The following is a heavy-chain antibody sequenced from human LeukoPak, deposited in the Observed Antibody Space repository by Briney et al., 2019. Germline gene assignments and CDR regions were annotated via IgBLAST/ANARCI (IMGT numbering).Heavy chain of an antibody. CDR3: AKGIVVVPAGRGAYYYGMDV. J-gene: IGHJ6*02. D-gene: IGHD2-2*01. V-gene: IGHV3-23*01. CDR1: GFTFSSYA. Sequence: GGSLRLSCAASGFTFSSYAMSWVRQAPGKGLEWVSAISGSGGSTYYADSVKGRLTISRDNSKNTLYLQMNSLRAEDTAVYYCAKGIVVVPAGRGAYYYGMDVWGQGTTVTVSS. CDR2: ISGSGGST.